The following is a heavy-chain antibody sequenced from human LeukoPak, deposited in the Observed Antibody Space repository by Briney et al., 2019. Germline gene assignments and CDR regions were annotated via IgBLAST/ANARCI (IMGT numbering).Heavy chain of an antibody. CDR2: ISYDGSNK. CDR1: GFTFSSHA. D-gene: IGHD6-19*01. V-gene: IGHV3-30*18. CDR3: AKGGDFGIYSSGLANFDY. J-gene: IGHJ4*02. Sequence: QPGRSLRLSCAASGFTFSSHAMHWVRQAPGKGLEWVAVISYDGSNKYHADSVKGRFTISRDSSKNTLYLQMNSLRAEDTAVYYCAKGGDFGIYSSGLANFDYWGQGALVTVSS.